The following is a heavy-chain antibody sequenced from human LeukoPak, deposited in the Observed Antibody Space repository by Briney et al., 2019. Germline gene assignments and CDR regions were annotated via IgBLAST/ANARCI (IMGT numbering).Heavy chain of an antibody. CDR1: GFTFGNYW. CDR3: ARVAAWDSSGYLFDY. Sequence: GGSLRLSCAASGFTFGNYWMHWVRQAPGKGLVWVSRINSDGSSTSYADSVKGRFTISRENAKNTVYLQMNSLRAEDTAVYYCARVAAWDSSGYLFDYWGQGTLVTVSS. J-gene: IGHJ4*02. CDR2: INSDGSST. V-gene: IGHV3-74*01. D-gene: IGHD3-22*01.